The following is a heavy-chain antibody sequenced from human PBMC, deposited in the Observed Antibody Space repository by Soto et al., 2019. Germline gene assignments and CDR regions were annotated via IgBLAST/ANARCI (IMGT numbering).Heavy chain of an antibody. CDR2: INHSGST. CDR3: ARGRYDSSGYYKYYYYYGMDV. V-gene: IGHV4-34*01. CDR1: GGSFSGYY. Sequence: SETLSLTCAVYGGSFSGYYWSWIRQPPGKGLEWIGEINHSGSTNYNPSLKSRVTISVDTSKNQFSLKLSSVTAADTAVYYCARGRYDSSGYYKYYYYYGMDVWGQGTKVTVYS. J-gene: IGHJ6*02. D-gene: IGHD3-22*01.